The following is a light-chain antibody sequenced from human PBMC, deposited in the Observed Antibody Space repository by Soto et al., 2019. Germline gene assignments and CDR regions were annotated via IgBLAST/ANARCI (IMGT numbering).Light chain of an antibody. J-gene: IGLJ1*01. Sequence: QSVLTQPASVSGSPGQSITISCTGNSSDVGDYNYVSWYQQHPGKAPKLMIFEVSNRPSGVSNRFSGSKSGNTASLTISGLQAEDEADYYCTSYTTSSSTYVFGTGTKLTVL. V-gene: IGLV2-14*01. CDR2: EVS. CDR3: TSYTTSSSTYV. CDR1: SSDVGDYNY.